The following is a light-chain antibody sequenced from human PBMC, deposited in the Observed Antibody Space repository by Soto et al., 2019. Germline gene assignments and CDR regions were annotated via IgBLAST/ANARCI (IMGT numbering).Light chain of an antibody. CDR3: SSYTRSSTLRV. Sequence: QSVLTQPASVSGSPGQSITISCTGTSSDVGGYNYVSWYQQHQGKAPKLMIYDVSNRPSGVSNRVSGSKSGNTASLTISGIQAEDEADYYCSSYTRSSTLRVFGGGTKGTVL. CDR2: DVS. J-gene: IGLJ3*02. CDR1: SSDVGGYNY. V-gene: IGLV2-14*01.